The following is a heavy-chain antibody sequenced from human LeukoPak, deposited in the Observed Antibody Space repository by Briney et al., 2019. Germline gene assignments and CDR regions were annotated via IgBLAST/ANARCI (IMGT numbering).Heavy chain of an antibody. CDR2: INHSGST. D-gene: IGHD2-2*01. Sequence: PSETLSLTCAVYGGSFSGYYWSWIRQPPGKGLEWIGEINHSGSTNYNPSLKSRVTISVDTSKNQFSLKLRSVTAADTAVYYCARGGGIVVVPAAVVTWFDPWGQGTLVTVSS. V-gene: IGHV4-34*01. CDR3: ARGGGIVVVPAAVVTWFDP. CDR1: GGSFSGYY. J-gene: IGHJ5*02.